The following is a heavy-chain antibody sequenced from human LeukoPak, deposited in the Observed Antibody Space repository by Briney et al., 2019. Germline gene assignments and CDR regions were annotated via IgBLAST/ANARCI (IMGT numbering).Heavy chain of an antibody. Sequence: ASVKVSCKASGYTFTSYYMHWVRQAPGQGLEWMGIINPSGGSTSYAQKFQGRVTITRDTSASTAYMELSSLRSEDTAVYYCARVRSYYDIFPGYWGQGTLVTVSS. CDR2: INPSGGST. J-gene: IGHJ4*02. CDR1: GYTFTSYY. V-gene: IGHV1-46*01. CDR3: ARVRSYYDIFPGY. D-gene: IGHD3-9*01.